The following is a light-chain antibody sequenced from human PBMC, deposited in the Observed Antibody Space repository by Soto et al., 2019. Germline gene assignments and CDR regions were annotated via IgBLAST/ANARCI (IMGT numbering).Light chain of an antibody. CDR1: QSVSSN. Sequence: EIVMTQSPATLSVSPGERATLSCRASQSVSSNLAWYQQKPGQAPRLLIYGASTRATGIPARFSGSGSGTEFTLTIGSLQSEDFAVYSCQQYNTWPRSFGGGTKVDIK. CDR2: GAS. V-gene: IGKV3-15*01. CDR3: QQYNTWPRS. J-gene: IGKJ4*01.